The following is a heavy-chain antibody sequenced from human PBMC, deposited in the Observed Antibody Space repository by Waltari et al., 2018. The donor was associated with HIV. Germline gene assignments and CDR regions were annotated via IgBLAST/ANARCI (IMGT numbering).Heavy chain of an antibody. V-gene: IGHV4-4*01. CDR1: SSNW. Sequence: SSNWWSWVRQPPGKGLEWIGEIYHSGSTNYNPSLKSRVTISVDKSKDKFTLKLRSVTAADTAIYFCARVSSLTGYYKALDYWGQGTLVTVSS. J-gene: IGHJ4*02. CDR2: IYHSGST. D-gene: IGHD3-9*01. CDR3: ARVSSLTGYYKALDY.